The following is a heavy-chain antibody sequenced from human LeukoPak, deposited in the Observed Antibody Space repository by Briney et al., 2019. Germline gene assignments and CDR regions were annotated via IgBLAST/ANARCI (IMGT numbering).Heavy chain of an antibody. V-gene: IGHV4-30-4*01. D-gene: IGHD3-9*01. J-gene: IGHJ6*02. CDR3: ARDSLKYYDILTGNDYYYGMDV. Sequence: SETLSPTCTVSGGSISSDDFYWSWIRQPPGKGLAWIGYIYHNGSTYYNPSLKSRVTISVDTSRNQFSLKLSSVTAADTAVYYCARDSLKYYDILTGNDYYYGMDVWGQGTTVTVSS. CDR1: GGSISSDDFY. CDR2: IYHNGST.